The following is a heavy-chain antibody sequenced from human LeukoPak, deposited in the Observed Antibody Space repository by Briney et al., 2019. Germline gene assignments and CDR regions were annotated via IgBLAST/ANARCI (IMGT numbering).Heavy chain of an antibody. Sequence: SETLSLTCTVSGGSISSYYWSWIRQPPGKGLEWIGYIYYSGSTNYNPSLKRRVTISVDTSKNQFSLKLSSVTAADTAVYYCARLYYYGMDVWGKGTTVTVSS. CDR2: IYYSGST. CDR1: GGSISSYY. J-gene: IGHJ6*04. V-gene: IGHV4-59*01. CDR3: ARLYYYGMDV.